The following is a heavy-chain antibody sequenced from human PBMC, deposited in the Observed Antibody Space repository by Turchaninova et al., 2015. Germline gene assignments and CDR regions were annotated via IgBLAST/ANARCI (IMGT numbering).Heavy chain of an antibody. Sequence: QVQLVQSGAEVKKPGASVNVSCKASGYTFTNYYIHWVRQAPGQGLEWMAIINPSGGSTSYAQKFQYRVAMTRDTSTSTVYMELNSLRSEDTAVYYCARASGGVFGVPGDYWGQGTLVTVSS. D-gene: IGHD3-3*01. CDR2: INPSGGST. J-gene: IGHJ4*02. CDR1: GYTFTNYY. CDR3: ARASGGVFGVPGDY. V-gene: IGHV1-46*01.